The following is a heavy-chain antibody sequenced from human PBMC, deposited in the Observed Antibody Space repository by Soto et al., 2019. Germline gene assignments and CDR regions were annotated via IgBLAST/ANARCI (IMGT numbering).Heavy chain of an antibody. D-gene: IGHD5-18*01. CDR2: IYYSGST. CDR3: AHYSGGRAFDI. J-gene: IGHJ3*02. CDR1: GGSIRRGDYY. V-gene: IGHV4-30-4*01. Sequence: PLSQKCTVPGGSIRRGDYYWSWIRQPPGKGLEWIGYIYYSGSTYYNPSLKSRVTISVDTSKNQFSLKLSSVTAADTAVYYCAHYSGGRAFDIWGQGTMVTVSS.